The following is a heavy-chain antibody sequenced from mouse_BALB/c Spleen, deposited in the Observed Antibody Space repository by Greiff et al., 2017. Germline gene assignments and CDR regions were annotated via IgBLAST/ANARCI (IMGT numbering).Heavy chain of an antibody. CDR2: INPYNGAT. Sequence: EVQGVESGPELVKPGASVKISCKASGYSFTGYYMHWVKQSHVKSLEWIGRINPYNGATSYNQNFKDKASLTVDKSSSTAYMELHSLTSEDSAVYYCASPKTETSFAYWGQGTLVTVSA. V-gene: IGHV1-31*01. CDR3: ASPKTETSFAY. J-gene: IGHJ3*01. D-gene: IGHD3-2*01. CDR1: GYSFTGYY.